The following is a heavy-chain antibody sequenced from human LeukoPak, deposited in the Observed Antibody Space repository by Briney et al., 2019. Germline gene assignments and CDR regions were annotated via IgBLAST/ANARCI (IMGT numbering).Heavy chain of an antibody. V-gene: IGHV3-21*01. CDR3: ARGGRRIDY. CDR1: GFTFSRYS. J-gene: IGHJ4*02. CDR2: ISISSNYI. Sequence: GGSLRLSCAASGFTFSRYSMNWVRQAPGKGLEWVSSISISSNYIYYTDSVKGRCTISRDNGKNSLYLQMNSLRAEDTAVYYCARGGRRIDYWGQGTLVTVSS.